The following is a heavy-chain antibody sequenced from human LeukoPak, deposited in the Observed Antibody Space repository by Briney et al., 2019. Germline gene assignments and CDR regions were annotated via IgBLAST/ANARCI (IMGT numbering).Heavy chain of an antibody. CDR1: GFPSSDYY. CDR3: ARVVHYGSGPAVG. Sequence: GGSLRLSCAASGFPSSDYYMTWIRQAPGKGLEWVSYISSSGDTIYYADSVKGRFTISRDNARNSVHLQMNSLRAEDTAVYYCARVVHYGSGPAVGWGQGTLVTVSS. CDR2: ISSSGDTI. D-gene: IGHD3-10*01. J-gene: IGHJ4*02. V-gene: IGHV3-11*01.